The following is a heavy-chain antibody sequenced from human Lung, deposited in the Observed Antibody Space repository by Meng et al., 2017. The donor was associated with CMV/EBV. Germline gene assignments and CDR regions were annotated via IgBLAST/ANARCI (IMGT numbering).Heavy chain of an antibody. CDR3: ARRRGGSGRDC. CDR1: VGSTTSSNYS. J-gene: IGHJ4*02. CDR2: IYHSGST. D-gene: IGHD3-10*01. V-gene: IGHV4-39*01. Sequence: QLQGPARDLLKPQDPPPLPCPVSVGSTTSSNYSWDWFRQPPGKGLEWIGAIYHSGSTSYNPSLQSRVTMFVDTSKNQFSLMLTSVTATDTAVYYCARRRGGSGRDCWGQGTLVTVSS.